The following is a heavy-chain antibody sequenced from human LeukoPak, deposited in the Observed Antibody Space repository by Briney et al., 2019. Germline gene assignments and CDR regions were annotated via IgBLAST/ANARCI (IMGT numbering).Heavy chain of an antibody. D-gene: IGHD6-19*01. CDR3: AKSNYLAYSSGFQGY. CDR2: ISYDGSNK. V-gene: IGHV3-30*18. Sequence: GRSLRLSCAASGFTFSSYGMHWVRQAPGKGLEWVAVISYDGSNKYYADSVKGRFTVSRDNSKNTLYLQMNSLRAEDTAVYYCAKSNYLAYSSGFQGYWGQGTLVTVSS. J-gene: IGHJ4*02. CDR1: GFTFSSYG.